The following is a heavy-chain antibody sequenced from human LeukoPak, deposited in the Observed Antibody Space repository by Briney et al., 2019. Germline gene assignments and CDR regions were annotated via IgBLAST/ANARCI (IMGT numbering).Heavy chain of an antibody. J-gene: IGHJ3*02. CDR1: GGSISSYY. D-gene: IGHD5-18*01. V-gene: IGHV4-59*01. CDR3: ARDVYTAMVLGAFDI. Sequence: SETLSLTCTVSGGSISSYYWSWIRQPPGKGLEWIGYNYYSGSTNFNPSLKSRITISVDTSKNQFSLKLSSVTAADRAVYYCARDVYTAMVLGAFDIWGQGTMVTVSS. CDR2: NYYSGST.